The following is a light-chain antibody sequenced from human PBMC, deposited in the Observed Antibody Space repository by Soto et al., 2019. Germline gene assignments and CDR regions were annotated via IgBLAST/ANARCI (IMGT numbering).Light chain of an antibody. CDR2: AAS. CDR1: QGISSW. Sequence: DIQMTQSPSSLSASVGDRVTITCRASQGISSWLAWYQQKPEKAPKLLIYAASTLQSGVPSRFSGSGSGTDFTLTISSLQPEDFAVYYCQQYDKWPWTFGQGTRLEIK. J-gene: IGKJ5*01. V-gene: IGKV1D-16*01. CDR3: QQYDKWPWT.